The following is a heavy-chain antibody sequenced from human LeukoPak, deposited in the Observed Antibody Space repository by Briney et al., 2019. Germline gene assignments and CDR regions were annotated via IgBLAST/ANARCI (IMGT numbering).Heavy chain of an antibody. Sequence: PGRSLRLSCAASRFTLSSYGMHWVRQAPGKGLEWVAVISDDGSNKYYADSVKGRFTISRDNSKNTLYQQMNSLRAEDTAVYYCAKDDRREYYYGSGSYYPLFDYWGQGTLVTVSS. CDR1: RFTLSSYG. D-gene: IGHD3-10*01. J-gene: IGHJ4*02. CDR3: AKDDRREYYYGSGSYYPLFDY. V-gene: IGHV3-30*18. CDR2: ISDDGSNK.